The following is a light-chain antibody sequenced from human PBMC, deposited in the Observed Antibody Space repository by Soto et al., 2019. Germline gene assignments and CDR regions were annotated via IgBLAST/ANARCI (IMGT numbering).Light chain of an antibody. CDR3: QQFDDSVT. J-gene: IGKJ5*01. V-gene: IGKV3D-15*01. CDR2: GAS. Sequence: EIVMTQSPATLSVSPGERATLSCRASQSVSSNLAWYQQKPGQAPRLLIFGASDRATGTPDRFSGSGSGTDFTLTISRLEPEDSAVYYCQQFDDSVTFGQGTRREIK. CDR1: QSVSSN.